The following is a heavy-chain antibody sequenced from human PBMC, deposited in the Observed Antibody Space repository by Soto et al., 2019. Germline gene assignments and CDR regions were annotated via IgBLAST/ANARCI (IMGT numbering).Heavy chain of an antibody. J-gene: IGHJ6*02. Sequence: EVQLVESGGGLVQPGGSLRLSCEASGFTFRNYDMHWVRQGTGKGLEWVSGISAAGDPDYADSVEGRFTISRENAQNSFFLQINSTRVGATAVYYCARTDRDFYGVDVWGQGTTVIVSS. V-gene: IGHV3-13*05. CDR1: GFTFRNYD. CDR2: ISAAGDP. CDR3: ARTDRDFYGVDV.